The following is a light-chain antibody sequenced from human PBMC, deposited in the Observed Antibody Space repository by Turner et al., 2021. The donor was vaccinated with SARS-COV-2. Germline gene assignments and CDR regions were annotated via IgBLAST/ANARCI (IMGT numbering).Light chain of an antibody. Sequence: DIVMTQSPDSLAVSLGERATINCKSSQSVLYTSNNKNYLAWFQQKPGQPPKLLFYWASTRDSGVPDRFSGSGSGTDFTLTISSLQAEDVAVYYCQQYYKSPRTFGQGTKVEIK. CDR3: QQYYKSPRT. CDR1: QSVLYTSNNKNY. CDR2: WAS. J-gene: IGKJ1*01. V-gene: IGKV4-1*01.